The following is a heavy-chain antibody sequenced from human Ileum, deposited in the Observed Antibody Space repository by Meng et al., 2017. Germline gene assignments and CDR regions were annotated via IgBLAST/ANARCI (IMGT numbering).Heavy chain of an antibody. V-gene: IGHV3-21*01. J-gene: IGHJ4*02. CDR3: ARVGYSYGYPNFDY. CDR1: GFIFSNFW. CDR2: ISSSSSYI. Sequence: VGCGGGLVKRGGSVRLACHAYGFIFSNFWMSWFRQAPGKGLEWVSDISSSSSYISYADSVKGRFTISRDNAKNSLYLQMNSLRAEDTAVYYCARVGYSYGYPNFDYWGQGTLVTVSS. D-gene: IGHD5-18*01.